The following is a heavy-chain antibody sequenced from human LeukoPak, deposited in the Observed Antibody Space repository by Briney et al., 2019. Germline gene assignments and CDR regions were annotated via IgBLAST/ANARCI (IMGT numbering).Heavy chain of an antibody. CDR2: IYYSGST. J-gene: IGHJ6*02. Sequence: SETLSLTCTVSGGSISSSSYSWGWIRQPPGKGLEWIGSIYYSGSTYYNPSLKSRVTISVDTSKNQFSLKLSSVTAADTAVYYCARRRGYDFWSGYPPYYYYGMDVWGQGTTVTVSS. V-gene: IGHV4-39*01. D-gene: IGHD3-3*01. CDR1: GGSISSSSYS. CDR3: ARRRGYDFWSGYPPYYYYGMDV.